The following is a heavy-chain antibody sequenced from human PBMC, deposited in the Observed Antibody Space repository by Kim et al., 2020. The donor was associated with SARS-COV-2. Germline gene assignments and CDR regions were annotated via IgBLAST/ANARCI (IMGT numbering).Heavy chain of an antibody. CDR1: GFTFSDYY. Sequence: GGSLRLSCAASGFTFSDYYMSWIRQAPGKGLEWVSYISSSSSYTNYADSVKGRFTISRDNAKNSLYLQMNSLRAEDTAVYYCARGGYDYVWGSYPHGGFDYWGQGTLVTVSS. D-gene: IGHD3-16*02. J-gene: IGHJ4*02. CDR2: ISSSSSYT. V-gene: IGHV3-11*06. CDR3: ARGGYDYVWGSYPHGGFDY.